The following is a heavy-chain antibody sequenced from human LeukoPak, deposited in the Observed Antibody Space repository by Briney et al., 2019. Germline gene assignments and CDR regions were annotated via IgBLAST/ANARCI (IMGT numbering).Heavy chain of an antibody. CDR1: GFTFSNYG. J-gene: IGHJ4*02. V-gene: IGHV3-30*02. D-gene: IGHD6-19*01. Sequence: PGGSLRLSCAASGFTFSNYGMHWVRQAPGKGLEWVAFVRYDETTKFYADSVKGRFTISRDNSKTTLYLQMNSLRAEDTAVYYCARDWELIAVAGRDYFDYWGQGTLVTVSS. CDR2: VRYDETTK. CDR3: ARDWELIAVAGRDYFDY.